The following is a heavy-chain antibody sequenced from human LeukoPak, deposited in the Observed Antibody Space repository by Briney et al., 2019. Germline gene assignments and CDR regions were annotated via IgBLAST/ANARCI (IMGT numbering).Heavy chain of an antibody. J-gene: IGHJ4*02. CDR3: ATTTIRLGY. D-gene: IGHD1-26*01. CDR2: MYYRGST. Sequence: SETLSLTCTVSGGSISSSSHYWGWIRQPPGKGLEWIGSMYYRGSTYHNPSLKSRVTISVDTSKNQFFLKLSSVTAADTAVYYCATTTIRLGYWGQGTLVTVSS. V-gene: IGHV4-39*07. CDR1: GGSISSSSHY.